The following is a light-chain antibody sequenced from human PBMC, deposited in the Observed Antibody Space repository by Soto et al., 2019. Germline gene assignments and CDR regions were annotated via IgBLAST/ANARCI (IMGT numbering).Light chain of an antibody. J-gene: IGKJ1*01. CDR2: AAS. V-gene: IGKV1-5*01. Sequence: DIQMTQSPSTLSASIGDRVTITCRASHSISSWLAWYQQKPGKVPNLLIYAASTLESGAPSRFSGSGSGTEFTLTISSLQPDDFATYYCQQYNSYWTFGQGTKVEIK. CDR3: QQYNSYWT. CDR1: HSISSW.